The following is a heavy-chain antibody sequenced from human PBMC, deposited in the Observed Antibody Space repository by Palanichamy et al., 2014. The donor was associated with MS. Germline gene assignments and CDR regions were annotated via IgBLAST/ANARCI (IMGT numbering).Heavy chain of an antibody. V-gene: IGHV1-3*04. CDR1: GYTFSTYA. D-gene: IGHD3-10*02. CDR2: INTGNANT. J-gene: IGHJ5*02. CDR3: ARAAYVPDVSGNWFDP. Sequence: QVQLVQSGAEVKKPGASVKVSCKASGYTFSTYAIHWVRQAPGQRLEWMGWINTGNANTKYSQKFQGRVTITRDTSASTAYMALSSLRSEDTAVYYCARAAYVPDVSGNWFDPWGQGTLVTVSS.